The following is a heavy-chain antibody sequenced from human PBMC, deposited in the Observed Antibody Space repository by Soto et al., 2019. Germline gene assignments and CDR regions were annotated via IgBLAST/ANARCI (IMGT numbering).Heavy chain of an antibody. V-gene: IGHV4-39*01. CDR2: IYYSGST. CDR1: GGSISSSSYY. CDR3: GRRGYYDSMDYFDY. D-gene: IGHD3-22*01. Sequence: SETLSLTCTVSGGSISSSSYYWGWIRQPPGKGLEWIGSIYYSGSTYYNPSLKSRVTISVDTSKNQFSLKLSSVTAADTAVYYCGRRGYYDSMDYFDYWGQGTLVTVSS. J-gene: IGHJ4*02.